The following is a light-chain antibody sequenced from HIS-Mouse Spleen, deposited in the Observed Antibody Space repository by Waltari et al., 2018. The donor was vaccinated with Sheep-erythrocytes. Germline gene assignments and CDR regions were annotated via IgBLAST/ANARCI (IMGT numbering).Light chain of an antibody. V-gene: IGLV1-44*01. CDR1: SSHIGRNT. Sequence: GQRVTITCSGSSSHIGRNTVNWYQQLPGTAPKLLIYSNNQRPSGVPDRFSGSKSGPSASLAISGLQSEDEADYYCAAWDDSLNGYVFGTGTKVTVL. J-gene: IGLJ1*01. CDR2: SNN. CDR3: AAWDDSLNGYV.